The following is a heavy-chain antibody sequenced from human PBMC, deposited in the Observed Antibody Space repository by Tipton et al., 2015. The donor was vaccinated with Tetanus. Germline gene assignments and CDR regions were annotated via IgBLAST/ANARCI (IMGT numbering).Heavy chain of an antibody. CDR2: IYDNGTT. J-gene: IGHJ3*01. D-gene: IGHD3/OR15-3a*01. CDR3: ARRIQVFGPAILDAFDL. V-gene: IGHV4-61*08. Sequence: TLSLTCTVSGGSISSGGYYWTWIRQRPGKGLEWIGYIYDNGTTSYSPSLKSRVIISVDKSKNQLSLKLGSVTAEDTAIYYCARRIQVFGPAILDAFDLWAQGTMVIVSS. CDR1: GGSISSGGYY.